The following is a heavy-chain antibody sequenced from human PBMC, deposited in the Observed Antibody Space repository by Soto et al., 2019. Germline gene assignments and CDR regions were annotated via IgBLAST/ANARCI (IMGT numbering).Heavy chain of an antibody. V-gene: IGHV4-31*03. CDR1: GGSISSGGYY. CDR3: ARDTGDSSSWYVGYYYGMDV. Sequence: SETLSLTCTVSGGSISSGGYYWSWIRQHPGKCLEWIGYIYYSGSTYYNPSLKSRVTISVDTSKNQFSLKLSSVTAADTAVYYCARDTGDSSSWYVGYYYGMDVWGQGTTVTVYS. CDR2: IYYSGST. D-gene: IGHD6-13*01. J-gene: IGHJ6*02.